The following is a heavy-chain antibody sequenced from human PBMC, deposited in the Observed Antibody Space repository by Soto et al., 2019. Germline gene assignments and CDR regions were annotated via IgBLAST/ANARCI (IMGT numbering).Heavy chain of an antibody. J-gene: IGHJ6*03. CDR2: IYYSGST. CDR3: ASLMQGYSSGPLYYYMDV. D-gene: IGHD6-19*01. CDR1: GGSISSYY. V-gene: IGHV4-59*08. Sequence: PSETLSLTCTVSGGSISSYYWSWIRQPPGKGLEWIGYIYYSGSTNYNPSLKSRVTISVDTSKNQFSLKLSSVTAADTAVYYCASLMQGYSSGPLYYYMDVWGKGTTVTVSS.